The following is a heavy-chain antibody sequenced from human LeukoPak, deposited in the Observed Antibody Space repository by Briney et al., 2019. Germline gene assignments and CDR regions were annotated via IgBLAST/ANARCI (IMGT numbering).Heavy chain of an antibody. V-gene: IGHV3-23*01. CDR3: AKDSIAAAGNVNYFYY. D-gene: IGHD6-13*01. Sequence: PGGSRRLSCAASRFTFSTYAMSWVRQAPGKGLEWVSAISGDGTGTYYADSVKGRFTISRDNSKNTLYLQMKRLRAEDTAVYYCAKDSIAAAGNVNYFYYWGQGTLVTVSS. CDR2: ISGDGTGT. CDR1: RFTFSTYA. J-gene: IGHJ4*02.